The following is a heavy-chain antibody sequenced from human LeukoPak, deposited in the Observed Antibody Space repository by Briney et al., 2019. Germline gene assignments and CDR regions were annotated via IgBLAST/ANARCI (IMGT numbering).Heavy chain of an antibody. Sequence: SETLSLTCTVSGGSISSGAYYWSWIRQPPGKGLEWIGEINHSGSTNYNPSLKSRVTISVDTSKNQFSLKLSSVTAADTAVYYCAREREDIVVVVAATPVHAFDIWGQGTMVTVSS. V-gene: IGHV4-39*07. CDR3: AREREDIVVVVAATPVHAFDI. CDR2: INHSGST. D-gene: IGHD2-15*01. J-gene: IGHJ3*02. CDR1: GGSISSGAYY.